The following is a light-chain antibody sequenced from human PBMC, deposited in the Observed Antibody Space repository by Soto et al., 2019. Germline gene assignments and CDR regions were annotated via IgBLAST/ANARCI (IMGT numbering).Light chain of an antibody. V-gene: IGLV1-40*01. CDR1: SSNIGAAYD. Sequence: QSVLTQPPAMSGAPGQRVTISCTGGSSNIGAAYDVHWYKHLPGTAPKLLIYGNNNRPSGVPDRFSGSKSGTSASLAITGLQAGDEADYYGQSYDSSLSSYVFGTGTKVTVL. CDR3: QSYDSSLSSYV. J-gene: IGLJ1*01. CDR2: GNN.